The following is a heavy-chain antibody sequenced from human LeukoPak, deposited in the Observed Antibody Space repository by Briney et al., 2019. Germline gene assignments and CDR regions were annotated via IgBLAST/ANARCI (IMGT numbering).Heavy chain of an antibody. CDR3: ARGSGSSWFDL. V-gene: IGHV1-2*02. Sequence: ASVKVSCKASGYTFTGSYMHWVQQAPGQGLEWMGWINANSGGTKYAQKFQGRVTMTRDTSINTAYMELSSLRSDDTAVYYCARGSGSSWFDLWGQGTLVTVSS. CDR1: GYTFTGSY. D-gene: IGHD3-10*01. CDR2: INANSGGT. J-gene: IGHJ5*02.